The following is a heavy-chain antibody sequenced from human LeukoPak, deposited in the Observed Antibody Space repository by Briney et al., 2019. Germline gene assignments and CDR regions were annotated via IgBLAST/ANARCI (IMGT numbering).Heavy chain of an antibody. CDR2: LTDSGGTT. D-gene: IGHD5-24*01. V-gene: IGHV3-23*01. J-gene: IGHJ3*02. CDR1: GFTFSSYA. CDR3: AKKRDAFDI. Sequence: SGGSLRLSCVVSGFTFSSYAMGWVRQAPGKRPEWVSSLTDSGGTTYYVDSVKGRFTISRDNSNNTLYLHMNSLRAEDTAMYYCAKKRDAFDIWGQGTVVAVSS.